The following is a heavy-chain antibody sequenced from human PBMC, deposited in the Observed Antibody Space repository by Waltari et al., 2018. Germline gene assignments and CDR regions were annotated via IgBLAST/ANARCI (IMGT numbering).Heavy chain of an antibody. V-gene: IGHV4-4*02. D-gene: IGHD2-15*01. CDR2: VHGSGRT. Sequence: QLQLQESGPGLVEPSGTLSLTCGVSGDSITSSYLGNWVRPSPGKGLEWIGQVHGSGRTNYNPSLASRVTVSLDTYNNQFSLKVASATAADTAVYYCARDRGRGLYLDSWGPGTLVTVSP. J-gene: IGHJ4*02. CDR1: GDSITSSYL. CDR3: ARDRGRGLYLDS.